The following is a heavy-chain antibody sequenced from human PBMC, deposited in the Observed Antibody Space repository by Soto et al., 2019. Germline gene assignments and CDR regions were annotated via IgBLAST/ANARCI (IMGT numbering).Heavy chain of an antibody. D-gene: IGHD3-10*01. Sequence: SSVKVSCKASGGTFSGYAISWVRQAPGQGLEWMGGIIPIFGTANYAQKFQGRVTITADESTSTAYMELSSLRSEDTAVYYCAEGFGELFTPTYYYYGMDVWGQGTTVTVSS. V-gene: IGHV1-69*13. J-gene: IGHJ6*02. CDR1: GGTFSGYA. CDR2: IIPIFGTA. CDR3: AEGFGELFTPTYYYYGMDV.